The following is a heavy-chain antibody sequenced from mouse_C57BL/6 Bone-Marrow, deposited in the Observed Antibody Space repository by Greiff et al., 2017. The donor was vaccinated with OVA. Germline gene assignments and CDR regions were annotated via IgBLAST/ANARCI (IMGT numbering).Heavy chain of an antibody. J-gene: IGHJ4*01. CDR1: GYAFTNYL. CDR3: AFYYSNSYAMDY. CDR2: INPGSGGT. Sequence: QVHVKQSGAELVRPGTSVKVSCKASGYAFTNYLIEWVKQRPGQGLEWIGVINPGSGGTNYNEKFKGKATLTADKSSSTAYMQLSSLTSEDSAVYFCAFYYSNSYAMDYWGQGTSVTVSS. D-gene: IGHD2-5*01. V-gene: IGHV1-54*01.